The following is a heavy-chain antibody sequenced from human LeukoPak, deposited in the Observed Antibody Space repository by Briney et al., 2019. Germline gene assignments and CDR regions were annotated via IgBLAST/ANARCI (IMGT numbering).Heavy chain of an antibody. J-gene: IGHJ5*02. V-gene: IGHV1-18*01. D-gene: IGHD3-3*01. CDR2: ISAYNGNT. Sequence: ASVKVSCKASGYTFTSYGISWVRQAPGQGLEWMGWISAYNGNTNYAQKLQGRVTMTTDTSTSTAYMELSSLRSEDTAVYYCARTSITIFGVVPGFDPWGQGTLVTVSS. CDR1: GYTFTSYG. CDR3: ARTSITIFGVVPGFDP.